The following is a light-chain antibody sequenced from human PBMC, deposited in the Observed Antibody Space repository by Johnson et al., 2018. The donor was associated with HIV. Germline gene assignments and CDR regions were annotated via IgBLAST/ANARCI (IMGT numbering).Light chain of an antibody. CDR1: SSNIGNNY. Sequence: QSVLTQPPSVSAAPGQKVTISCSGSSSNIGNNYVSWYQQLPGTAPKLLIYDNNKRPSGIPDRFSGSKSGTSATLGITGLQTGDEADYSCGTWGSSLSGVFGTGTKVTFL. CDR3: GTWGSSLSGV. J-gene: IGLJ1*01. V-gene: IGLV1-51*01. CDR2: DNN.